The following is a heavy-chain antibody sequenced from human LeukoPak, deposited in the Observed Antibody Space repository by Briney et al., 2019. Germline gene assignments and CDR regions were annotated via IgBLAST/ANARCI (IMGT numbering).Heavy chain of an antibody. CDR3: GRHWGGNRNYYYYLDV. D-gene: IGHD3-16*01. V-gene: IGHV4-39*01. Sequence: SETLSLTCTVSGGSISSSSYYWGWIRQPPGKGLEWIGSLYYSGSTYYNPSLKSRLTISVDTSKNQFSLRLSSVTAADTAVYYCGRHWGGNRNYYYYLDVWGKGTTVTVSS. J-gene: IGHJ6*03. CDR2: LYYSGST. CDR1: GGSISSSSYY.